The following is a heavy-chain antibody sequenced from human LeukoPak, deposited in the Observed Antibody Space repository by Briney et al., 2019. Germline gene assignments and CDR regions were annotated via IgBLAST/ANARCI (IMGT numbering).Heavy chain of an antibody. Sequence: PGGSLRLSCAASGFTFSSYSMNWVRQAPWKGLEWVSSISSSSSYIYYADSVKGRFTISRDNAKNSLYLQMNSLRAEDTAVYYCARDQGSDILTGYYRSLDYWGQGTLVTVSS. D-gene: IGHD3-9*01. CDR3: ARDQGSDILTGYYRSLDY. CDR2: ISSSSSYI. V-gene: IGHV3-21*01. J-gene: IGHJ4*02. CDR1: GFTFSSYS.